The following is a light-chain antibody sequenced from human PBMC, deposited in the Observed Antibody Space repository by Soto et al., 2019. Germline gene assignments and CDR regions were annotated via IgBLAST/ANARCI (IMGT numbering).Light chain of an antibody. Sequence: QSVLTQPASVSGSPGQSITISCTGTSSDVGSYNVVSWYQQHPGKAPKLMIYEGIKRPSGVSNRFCGSKSGNTASLTISWLQSEDEADYYCCSYAGSSTYVFGGGTKLTVL. V-gene: IGLV2-23*01. J-gene: IGLJ1*01. CDR2: EGI. CDR1: SSDVGSYNV. CDR3: CSYAGSSTYV.